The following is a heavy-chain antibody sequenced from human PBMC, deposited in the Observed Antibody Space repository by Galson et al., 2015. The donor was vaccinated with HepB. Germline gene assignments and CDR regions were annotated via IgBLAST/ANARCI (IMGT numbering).Heavy chain of an antibody. CDR2: ISSSSSYI. V-gene: IGHV3-21*01. Sequence: SLRLSCAASGFTFSSYTMNWVRQAPGKGLEWVSSISSSSSYIYYAVSVKGRFNISRDNAKNALYLQMNSLRAEDTAVYYCARGPHSSSWYNWFDPCGQGTLLTVSS. CDR3: ARGPHSSSWYNWFDP. D-gene: IGHD6-13*01. J-gene: IGHJ5*02. CDR1: GFTFSSYT.